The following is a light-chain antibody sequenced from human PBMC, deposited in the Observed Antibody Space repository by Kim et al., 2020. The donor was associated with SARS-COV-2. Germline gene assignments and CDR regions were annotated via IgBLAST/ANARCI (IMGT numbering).Light chain of an antibody. Sequence: GPRFTTPGSGSRPNIGRNTLTWYQHLPGTAPKLLIYSTNQRPSGVPDRFSGSKSGTSASLAISGLQSEDEADYYCASWDDSLNAEVFGGGTQLTVL. CDR3: ASWDDSLNAEV. CDR2: STN. CDR1: RPNIGRNT. J-gene: IGLJ3*02. V-gene: IGLV1-44*01.